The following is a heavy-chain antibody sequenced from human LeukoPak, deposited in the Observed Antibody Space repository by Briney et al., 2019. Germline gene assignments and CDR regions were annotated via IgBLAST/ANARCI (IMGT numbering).Heavy chain of an antibody. J-gene: IGHJ5*02. D-gene: IGHD2-15*01. Sequence: GGSLRLSCAASEFTVSSNYMHWVRQAPGKGPVWVSRINNDGSGTTYADSVKGRFTISRDDAKNTLYLQMNSLRAEDTAVYYCVRGGESTWSWGQGALVTVSS. CDR2: INNDGSGT. CDR3: VRGGESTWS. V-gene: IGHV3-74*01. CDR1: EFTVSSNY.